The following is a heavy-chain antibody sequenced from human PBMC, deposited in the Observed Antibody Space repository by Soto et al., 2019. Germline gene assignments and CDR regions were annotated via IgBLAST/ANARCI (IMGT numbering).Heavy chain of an antibody. CDR3: ARDLQMATIRGGDY. CDR2: ISSSTTHI. Sequence: GGSLRLSCKASGFTSSTYSMNWVRQAPGRGLEWVSSISSSTTHILYADSVKGRFTISRDKGKNSLYLQMNSLRAEDTAVYYCARDLQMATIRGGDYWGQGTQVTVSS. D-gene: IGHD5-12*01. CDR1: GFTSSTYS. V-gene: IGHV3-21*06. J-gene: IGHJ4*02.